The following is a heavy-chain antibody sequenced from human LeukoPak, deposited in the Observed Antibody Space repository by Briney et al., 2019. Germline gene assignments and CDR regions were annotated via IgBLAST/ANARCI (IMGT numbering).Heavy chain of an antibody. CDR2: ISGSGGST. Sequence: GGSLRLSCAASGFTFSSYAMSWVRQAPGKGLEWVSTISGSGGSTYYADSVKGRFTISRDNSKNTLYLQMNSLRAEDTAVYYCASRGDYYGSGSYLSDYWGQGTLVTVSS. D-gene: IGHD3-10*01. J-gene: IGHJ4*02. CDR3: ASRGDYYGSGSYLSDY. V-gene: IGHV3-23*01. CDR1: GFTFSSYA.